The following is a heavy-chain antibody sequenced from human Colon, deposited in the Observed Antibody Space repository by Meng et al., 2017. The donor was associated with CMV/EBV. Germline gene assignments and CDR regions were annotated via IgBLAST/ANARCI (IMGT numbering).Heavy chain of an antibody. J-gene: IGHJ4*02. Sequence: SETLSLTCTVSGASISNYYWAWIRQSPGKGLEWIGHIYNIGSTNYDPPLKSRVTISVDTSKNQFSLKLSSVTAADTAVYYCARAKYCSSTSCYIVGPYYFDYWGQGTLVTVSS. CDR2: IYNIGST. CDR3: ARAKYCSSTSCYIVGPYYFDY. CDR1: GASISNYY. D-gene: IGHD2-2*02. V-gene: IGHV4-59*01.